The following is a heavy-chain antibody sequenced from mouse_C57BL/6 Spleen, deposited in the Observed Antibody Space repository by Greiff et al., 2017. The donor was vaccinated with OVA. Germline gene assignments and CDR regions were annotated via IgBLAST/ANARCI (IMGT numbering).Heavy chain of an antibody. CDR3: ASLITMVVERDYYAMDY. J-gene: IGHJ4*01. Sequence: EVQLQQSGPELVKPGASVKISCKASGYSFTDYNMNWVKQSNGKSLEWIGVINPNYGTTSYNQKFKGKATLTVDQSSSTAYMQLNSLTSEDSAVYYCASLITMVVERDYYAMDYWGQGTSVTVSS. V-gene: IGHV1-39*01. D-gene: IGHD1-1*01. CDR1: GYSFTDYN. CDR2: INPNYGTT.